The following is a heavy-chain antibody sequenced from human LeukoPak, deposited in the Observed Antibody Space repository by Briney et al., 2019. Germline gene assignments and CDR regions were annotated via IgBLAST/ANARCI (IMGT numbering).Heavy chain of an antibody. Sequence: SGGSLRLSCAASGFTFSSYWMSWVRQAPGEGLEWVANIKQDGSEKYYVDSVKGRFTISRDNAKNSLYLQMISLRAEDTAVYYCARVGGRYSPLGYWGQGTLVTVSS. V-gene: IGHV3-7*01. CDR3: ARVGGRYSPLGY. J-gene: IGHJ4*02. CDR2: IKQDGSEK. D-gene: IGHD3-16*02. CDR1: GFTFSSYW.